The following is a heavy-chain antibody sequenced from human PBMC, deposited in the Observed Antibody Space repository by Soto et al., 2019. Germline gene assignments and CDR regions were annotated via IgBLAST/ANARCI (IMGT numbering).Heavy chain of an antibody. Sequence: PGGSLRLSCAASGLTFSSYEMKWVRQAPGKGLEWVSYISRSGSTIYYADSVKGRFTISRDNAKNSLYLQMNSLRAEDTAIYYCAKDMICSGGGCYSGDAFDLWGQGTMVTVSS. CDR3: AKDMICSGGGCYSGDAFDL. CDR1: GLTFSSYE. CDR2: ISRSGSTI. D-gene: IGHD2-15*01. J-gene: IGHJ3*01. V-gene: IGHV3-48*03.